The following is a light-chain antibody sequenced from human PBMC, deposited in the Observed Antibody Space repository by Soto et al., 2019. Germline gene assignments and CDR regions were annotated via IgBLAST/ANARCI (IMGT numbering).Light chain of an antibody. CDR3: QQRTNWTLT. Sequence: EIVFTQSPATLSLSPGASAPLSCRAIQSVSRYLAWYQQRPCQAPRLLIYDASNRATGVPARFSGTGSGTDFTLTISSLEPEDFAVYYCQQRTNWTLTLGGGTKVDI. J-gene: IGKJ4*01. CDR1: QSVSRY. V-gene: IGKV3-11*01. CDR2: DAS.